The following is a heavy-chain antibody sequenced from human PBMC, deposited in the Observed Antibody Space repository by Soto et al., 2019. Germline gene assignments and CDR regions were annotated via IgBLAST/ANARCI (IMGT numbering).Heavy chain of an antibody. CDR1: GGSISSSSYY. CDR3: ARPPPLVRSPWYFDL. V-gene: IGHV4-39*01. J-gene: IGHJ2*01. Sequence: SETLSLTCTVSGGSISSSSYYWGWIRQPPGKGLEWIGSIYYSGSTYYNPSLKSRVTISVDTSKNQFSLKLSSVTAADTAVYYCARPPPLVRSPWYFDLWGRGTLVTVSS. CDR2: IYYSGST. D-gene: IGHD2-2*01.